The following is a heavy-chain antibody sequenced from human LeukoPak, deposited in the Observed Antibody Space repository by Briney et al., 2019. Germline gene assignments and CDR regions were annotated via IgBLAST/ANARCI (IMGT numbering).Heavy chain of an antibody. V-gene: IGHV4-4*07. CDR2: IYTSGST. J-gene: IGHJ2*01. D-gene: IGHD6-13*01. CDR1: GGSISSYY. Sequence: SETLSLTCTVSGGSISSYYWSWIRQPAGRGLEWIGRIYTSGSTNYNPSLKSRVTMSVDTSKYQFSLKLSSVTAADTAVYYCARGAARIAAAGTDWYFDLWGRGTLVTVTS. CDR3: ARGAARIAAAGTDWYFDL.